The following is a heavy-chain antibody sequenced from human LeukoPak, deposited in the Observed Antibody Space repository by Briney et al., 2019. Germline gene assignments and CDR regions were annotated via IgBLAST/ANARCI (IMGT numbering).Heavy chain of an antibody. Sequence: GGSLRLSCAASGFTVNNYYMTWVRQAPAKGLEWVSDIYRSGNTYYAGSGKGRFTISRDTSKSTLYLQVNSLRGEDTAVYYCAREAYGYYFDYWGQGTLVTVSS. V-gene: IGHV3-53*01. CDR1: GFTVNNYY. D-gene: IGHD3-10*01. CDR3: AREAYGYYFDY. CDR2: IYRSGNT. J-gene: IGHJ4*02.